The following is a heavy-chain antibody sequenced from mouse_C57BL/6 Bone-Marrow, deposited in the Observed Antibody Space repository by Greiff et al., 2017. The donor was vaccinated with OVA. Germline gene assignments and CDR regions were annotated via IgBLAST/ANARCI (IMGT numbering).Heavy chain of an antibody. CDR1: GYTFTSYW. Sequence: VQLQQPGAELVKPGASVKLSCKASGYTFTSYWMQWVKQRPGQGLEWIGEIDPSDSYTNYNQKFKGKATLTVDTSTSTAYMQLISLTSEDSAVYYCARRPCYNAMDYWGQGTAVTVSS. CDR3: ARRPCYNAMDY. CDR2: IDPSDSYT. D-gene: IGHD2-12*01. J-gene: IGHJ4*01. V-gene: IGHV1-50*01.